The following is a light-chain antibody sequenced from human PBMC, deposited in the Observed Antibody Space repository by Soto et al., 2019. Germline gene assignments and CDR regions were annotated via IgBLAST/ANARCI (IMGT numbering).Light chain of an antibody. CDR2: RNN. Sequence: QSVLTQPPSASGTPGQRVTISCCVSRSDIGSNPVQWYLQLPGTAPKLLIYRNNERPSGVPDRFSGSKSGTSASLANSGLQSEDEADYHCATWDDGMYGPVFGGGTKLTVL. V-gene: IGLV1-44*01. CDR1: RSDIGSNP. J-gene: IGLJ3*02. CDR3: ATWDDGMYGPV.